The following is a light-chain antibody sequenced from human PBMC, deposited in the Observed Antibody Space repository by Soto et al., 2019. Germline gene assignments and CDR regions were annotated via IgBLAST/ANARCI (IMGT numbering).Light chain of an antibody. CDR1: QSVSSNY. CDR3: QQYGSSPPWT. Sequence: EIVLTQSPGTLSLSPGERATLSCRASQSVSSNYLAWYQQKPGQAPRLLIYGASSRATGIPDRFSGSGSETDFTLTISRLEPEDFAVYYCQQYGSSPPWTFGQGTKVEIK. V-gene: IGKV3-20*01. J-gene: IGKJ1*01. CDR2: GAS.